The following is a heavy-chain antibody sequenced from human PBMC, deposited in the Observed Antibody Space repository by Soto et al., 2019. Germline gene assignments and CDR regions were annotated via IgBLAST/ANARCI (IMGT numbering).Heavy chain of an antibody. Sequence: QVQLVQSGAEVKKPGSSVKVSCKASGGTFSSYAISWVRQAPGQGLEWMGGIIPIFGTANYAQKFQGRVTSTADESTSTAYMELSSLRSEDTAVYYCARDQILAGDYAYYYCGMDVWGQGTTVTVSS. CDR2: IIPIFGTA. D-gene: IGHD3-9*01. V-gene: IGHV1-69*01. CDR3: ARDQILAGDYAYYYCGMDV. J-gene: IGHJ6*02. CDR1: GGTFSSYA.